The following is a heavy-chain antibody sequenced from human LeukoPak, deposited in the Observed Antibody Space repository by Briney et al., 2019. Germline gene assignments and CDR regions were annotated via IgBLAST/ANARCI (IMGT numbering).Heavy chain of an antibody. D-gene: IGHD1-1*01. V-gene: IGHV3-21*01. J-gene: IGHJ4*02. CDR1: GFTFSAYT. CDR3: ARCTTGKTFGSLREIKKSREIDY. CDR2: ISSSSSHI. Sequence: GGSLRLSCAPSGFTFSAYTMNWVRQAPGKGLEWVSSISSSSSHIYYADSVRGRFTISRDNAKNSLFLQMNSLRGEDTAVYYCARCTTGKTFGSLREIKKSREIDYWGQGTLVTVSS.